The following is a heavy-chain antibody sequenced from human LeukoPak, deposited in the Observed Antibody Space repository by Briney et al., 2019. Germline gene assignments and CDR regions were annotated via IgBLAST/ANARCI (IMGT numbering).Heavy chain of an antibody. J-gene: IGHJ4*02. CDR3: ARGVDCSGGSCYVRFDY. CDR2: INHSGST. V-gene: IGHV4-34*01. D-gene: IGHD2-15*01. CDR1: GGSISSYY. Sequence: SETLSLTCTVSGGSISSYYWSWIRQPPGKGLEWIGEINHSGSTNYNPSLKSRVTISVDTSKNQFSLKLSSVTAADTAVYYCARGVDCSGGSCYVRFDYWGQGTLVTVSS.